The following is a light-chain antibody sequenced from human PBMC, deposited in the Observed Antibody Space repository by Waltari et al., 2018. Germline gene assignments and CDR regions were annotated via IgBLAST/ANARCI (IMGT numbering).Light chain of an antibody. J-gene: IGKJ2*01. V-gene: IGKV1-39*01. CDR2: AAS. Sequence: DIQMTQSPSSLSASVGDRVTITCRASQSISSYLNWYQQKPGKAPKLLIYAASSLKSGVPSRFSGSGSGTDFTLTISSLQPEDFATYYCQQSYSTPGTFGQ. CDR3: QQSYSTPGT. CDR1: QSISSY.